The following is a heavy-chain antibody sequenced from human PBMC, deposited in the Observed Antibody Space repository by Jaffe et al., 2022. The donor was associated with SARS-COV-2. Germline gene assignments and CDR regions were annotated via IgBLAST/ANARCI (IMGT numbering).Heavy chain of an antibody. Sequence: EVQLLESGGGLVQPGGSLRLSCAASGFTFSSYAMSWVRQAPGKGLEWVSAISGSGGSTYYADSVKGRFTISRDNSKNTLYLQMNSLRAEDTAVYYCAKPQYSGYDFAYYYYGMDVWGQGTTVTVSS. CDR2: ISGSGGST. J-gene: IGHJ6*02. CDR3: AKPQYSGYDFAYYYYGMDV. CDR1: GFTFSSYA. V-gene: IGHV3-23*01. D-gene: IGHD5-12*01.